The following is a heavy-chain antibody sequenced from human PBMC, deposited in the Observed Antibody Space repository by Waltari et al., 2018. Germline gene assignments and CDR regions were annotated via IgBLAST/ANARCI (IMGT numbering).Heavy chain of an antibody. CDR2: IRSKAYGGTT. V-gene: IGHV3-49*04. CDR1: GFTLGDYA. D-gene: IGHD6-19*01. Sequence: EVQLVESGGGLVQPGRSLRLSCTASGFTLGDYAMSWVRQAPGKGLGWVGFIRSKAYGGTTEYAASVKGRFTISRDDSKSIAYLQMNSLKTEDTAVYYCTRAGSGWMFYYYYYYMDVWGKGTTVTVSS. J-gene: IGHJ6*03. CDR3: TRAGSGWMFYYYYYYMDV.